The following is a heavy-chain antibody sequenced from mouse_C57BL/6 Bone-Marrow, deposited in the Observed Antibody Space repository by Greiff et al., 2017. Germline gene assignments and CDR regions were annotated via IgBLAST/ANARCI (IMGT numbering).Heavy chain of an antibody. Sequence: QVTLNVCGPGLLQPSQPLSLTCSFSGFSLSTFGMGVGWIRPPSGKGLEWLAHIWWDDDKYYNPALKSRLTISKDTSKNQVFLKIANVDTADTATDCCARIAEEYYGSSAYWYFAVWGTGTTVTVSS. J-gene: IGHJ1*03. CDR3: ARIAEEYYGSSAYWYFAV. D-gene: IGHD1-1*01. CDR2: IWWDDDK. V-gene: IGHV8-8*01. CDR1: GFSLSTFGMG.